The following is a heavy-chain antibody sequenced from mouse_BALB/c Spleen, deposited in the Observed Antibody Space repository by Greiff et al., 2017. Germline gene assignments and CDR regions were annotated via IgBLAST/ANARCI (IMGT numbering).Heavy chain of an antibody. CDR2: ISSGGSYT. CDR1: GFTFSSYA. J-gene: IGHJ3*01. D-gene: IGHD4-1*01. CDR3: AKDLLGKAY. V-gene: IGHV5-9-4*01. Sequence: DVHLVESGGGLVKPGGSLKLSCAASGFTFSSYAMSWVRQSPEKRLEWVAEISSGGSYTYYPDTVTGRFTISRDNAKNTLYLEMSSLRSEDTAMYYCAKDLLGKAYWGQGTLVTVSA.